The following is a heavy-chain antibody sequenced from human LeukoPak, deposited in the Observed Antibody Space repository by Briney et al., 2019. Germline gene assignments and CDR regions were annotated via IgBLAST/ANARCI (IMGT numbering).Heavy chain of an antibody. CDR3: ARDLTWGDYRGRHKGY. J-gene: IGHJ4*02. V-gene: IGHV3-74*01. CDR2: INSDGSST. Sequence: PGGSLRLSCAASGLTFSSYWMHRVRQAPGKGLVWVSRINSDGSSTSYADSVKGRFTISRDNAKNTLYLQMNSLRAEDTAVYYCARDLTWGDYRGRHKGYWGQGTLVTVSS. D-gene: IGHD4-17*01. CDR1: GLTFSSYW.